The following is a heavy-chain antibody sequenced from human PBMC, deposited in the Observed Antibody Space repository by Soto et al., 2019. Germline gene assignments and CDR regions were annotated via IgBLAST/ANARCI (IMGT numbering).Heavy chain of an antibody. V-gene: IGHV3-30-3*01. D-gene: IGHD2-21*02. CDR2: ISFEGSNQ. CDR1: GFTXSHYA. Sequence: QVQLVESGGGVVQPGRSLRLSCAAXGFTXSHYALHWVRQAPGKGLEWVALISFEGSNQFYADSVKGRFTISRDNSKNTLYLQMNSLRADDTAVXXCAKXERTVVVTSINYWGQGTLVTVSS. J-gene: IGHJ4*02. CDR3: AKXERTVVVTSINY.